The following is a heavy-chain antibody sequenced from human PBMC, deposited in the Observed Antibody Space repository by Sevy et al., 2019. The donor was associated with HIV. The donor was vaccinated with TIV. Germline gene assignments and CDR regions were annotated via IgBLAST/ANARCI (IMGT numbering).Heavy chain of an antibody. CDR1: GDSVSSNSAA. CDR2: TYYRSKWYN. CDR3: AIEGHPLYYYDSSGYYYNFDY. D-gene: IGHD3-22*01. Sequence: KQSQTLSLTCAISGDSVSSNSAAWNWIRQSPSRGLEWLGRTYYRSKWYNDYAVSVKSRITINPDTSKNQFSLQLNSVTPEDTAVYYCAIEGHPLYYYDSSGYYYNFDYWGQGTLVTVSS. J-gene: IGHJ4*02. V-gene: IGHV6-1*01.